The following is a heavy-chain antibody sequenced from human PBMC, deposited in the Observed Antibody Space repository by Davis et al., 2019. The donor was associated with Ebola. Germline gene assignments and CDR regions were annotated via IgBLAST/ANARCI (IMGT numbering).Heavy chain of an antibody. CDR2: INPNSGGT. CDR1: GYTFTGYY. J-gene: IGHJ3*02. D-gene: IGHD3-22*01. V-gene: IGHV1-2*04. Sequence: ASVKVSCKASGYTFTGYYMHWVRQAPGQGLEWMGWINPNSGGTNYAQKFQGWVTITRDTSISTAYMELSRLRSDDTAVYYCARDSRLDYYYDSSGYQSDAFDIWGQGTMVTVSS. CDR3: ARDSRLDYYYDSSGYQSDAFDI.